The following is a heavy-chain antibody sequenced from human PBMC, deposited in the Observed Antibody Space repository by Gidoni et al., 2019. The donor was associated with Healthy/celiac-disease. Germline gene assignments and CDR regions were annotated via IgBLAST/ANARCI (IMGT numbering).Heavy chain of an antibody. Sequence: EVQLVESGGGLVKPGGSRSPSCAASGFTFSSYSMNWVRQAPGKGLEWVSSISSSSSYIYYADSVKGRFTISRDNAKNSLYLQMNSLRAEDTAVYYCAREDTAMVRFAYWGQGTLVTVSS. J-gene: IGHJ4*02. CDR2: ISSSSSYI. V-gene: IGHV3-21*01. D-gene: IGHD5-18*01. CDR1: GFTFSSYS. CDR3: AREDTAMVRFAY.